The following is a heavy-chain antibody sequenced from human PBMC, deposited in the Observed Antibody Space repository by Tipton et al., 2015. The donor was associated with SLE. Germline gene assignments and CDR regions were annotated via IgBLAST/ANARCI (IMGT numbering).Heavy chain of an antibody. CDR1: GYTFTDYY. Sequence: QLVQSGAEVKKPGASVKVSCKASGYTFTDYYIHWVRQAPGQGLEWMGLINPKSGSTGYAQKFQGRVTMTTDTSTSTAYMELRSLRSDDTAVYYCARDGSTMDWFDPWGQGTLVTVSS. V-gene: IGHV1-46*01. D-gene: IGHD5/OR15-5a*01. CDR3: ARDGSTMDWFDP. J-gene: IGHJ5*02. CDR2: INPKSGST.